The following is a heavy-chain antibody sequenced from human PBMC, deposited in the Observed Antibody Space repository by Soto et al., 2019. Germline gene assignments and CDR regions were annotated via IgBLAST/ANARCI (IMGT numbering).Heavy chain of an antibody. CDR1: GGTFASYG. J-gene: IGHJ5*02. CDR3: ATSETGA. V-gene: IGHV1-69*12. D-gene: IGHD7-27*01. Sequence: VQLVQCGAEVKKPGCSVKGSCRASGGTFASYGISWVRQAPGQGLEWMGGILPLAKTVKYAQKFQGRVTITADESTRTMYMELSSLRSEDTALYYCATSETGAWVQGTLITVSS. CDR2: ILPLAKTV.